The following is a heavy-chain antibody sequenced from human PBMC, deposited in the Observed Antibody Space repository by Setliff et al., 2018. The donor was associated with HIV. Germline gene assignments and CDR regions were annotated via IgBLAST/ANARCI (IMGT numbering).Heavy chain of an antibody. CDR1: GGSISITSYY. D-gene: IGHD6-13*01. J-gene: IGHJ4*02. CDR2: IHYSGNT. CDR3: ARVSSSYYFLGAFDS. Sequence: SETLSLTCTVSGGSISITSYYWGWIRQPPGKGLEWIGSIHYSGNTYYSPSLKSRATISEDTSKNQFSLKLRSATATDTALYYCARVSSSYYFLGAFDSWGQGTLVTVSS. V-gene: IGHV4-39*01.